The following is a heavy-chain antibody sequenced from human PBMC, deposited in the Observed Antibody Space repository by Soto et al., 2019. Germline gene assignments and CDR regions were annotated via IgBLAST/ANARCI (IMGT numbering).Heavy chain of an antibody. D-gene: IGHD1-26*01. Sequence: GGPLRLYCGASGLSFSRYGMHWVRQAPGKGLEWVAVIWYDGSNKYYADSVKGRFTISRDNSKNTLYLQMNSLRAEDTAVYYCARAARIVGATRGGWFDPWGQGTLVTVSS. CDR2: IWYDGSNK. V-gene: IGHV3-33*01. CDR1: GLSFSRYG. J-gene: IGHJ5*02. CDR3: ARAARIVGATRGGWFDP.